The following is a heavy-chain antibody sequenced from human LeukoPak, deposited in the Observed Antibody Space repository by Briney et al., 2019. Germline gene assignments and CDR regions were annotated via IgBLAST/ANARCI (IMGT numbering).Heavy chain of an antibody. V-gene: IGHV3-21*01. Sequence: GGSLRLSCAASGFTFSTYSMNWVRQAPGKGLEWVSSISSNSDYIYYADSVKGRFTISRDNARNSLYLQMNSLRAEDTAVYYCARGDYGGNSDDAFDIWGQGTMVTVSS. CDR2: ISSNSDYI. CDR1: GFTFSTYS. CDR3: ARGDYGGNSDDAFDI. D-gene: IGHD4-23*01. J-gene: IGHJ3*02.